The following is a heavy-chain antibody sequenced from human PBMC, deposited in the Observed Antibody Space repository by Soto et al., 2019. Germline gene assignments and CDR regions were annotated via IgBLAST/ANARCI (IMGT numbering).Heavy chain of an antibody. J-gene: IGHJ5*02. CDR3: AREMDIVVVPAATRFDP. CDR1: GYTFTSYS. D-gene: IGHD2-2*03. V-gene: IGHV1-46*03. Sequence: VPVKVSCKASGYTFTSYSMQWVRQAHGQGLEWMGIINPSGGSTSYAQKFQGRVTMTRDTSTSTVYMELSSLRSEDTAVYYCAREMDIVVVPAATRFDPWGQGTLVTVS. CDR2: INPSGGST.